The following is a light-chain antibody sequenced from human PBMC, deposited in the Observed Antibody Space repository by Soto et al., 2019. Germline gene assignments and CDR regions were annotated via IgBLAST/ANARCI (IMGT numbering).Light chain of an antibody. J-gene: IGKJ2*01. CDR2: LGS. CDR3: IQTLQAPYS. Sequence: DIVMTQSPLSLPVTPGEPASISCRSSQSLRHHNGYNYLDWYLQKPGQSPQVLIYLGSNRASGVTERVSGSGSGTVFTLKISRVEAEDVGVYYCIQTLQAPYSFGQGTKLEIK. CDR1: QSLRHHNGYNY. V-gene: IGKV2-28*01.